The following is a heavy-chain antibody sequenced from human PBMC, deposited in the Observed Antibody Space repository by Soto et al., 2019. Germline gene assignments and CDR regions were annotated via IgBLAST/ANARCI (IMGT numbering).Heavy chain of an antibody. J-gene: IGHJ6*02. CDR2: ISAYNGNT. Sequence: ASVKVSCKASGYTFTTYGISWVRQAPGRGLEWMGWISAYNGNTNYAQKLQGRVTMTTDTSTSTAYMELRSLRSDDTAVYYCARERCSSTSCYKGPFYYYGMDVWG. V-gene: IGHV1-18*01. CDR1: GYTFTTYG. CDR3: ARERCSSTSCYKGPFYYYGMDV. D-gene: IGHD2-2*02.